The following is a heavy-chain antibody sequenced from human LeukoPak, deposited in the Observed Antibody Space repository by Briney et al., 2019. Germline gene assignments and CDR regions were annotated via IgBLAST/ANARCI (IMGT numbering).Heavy chain of an antibody. Sequence: SGPTLVTPTQPHTLTCTLSWFSLSTRGGGVGWIRQPLGKALEWHAAIYSDKERRYSASLKSKLTSTKDTSKNQVIITLTNIDPDDTATYYSTHRRYRSGSRDFGDSDYWGLGTLVTVSS. V-gene: IGHV2-5*02. D-gene: IGHD3-16*02. CDR1: WFSLSTRGGG. CDR2: IYSDKER. CDR3: THRRYRSGSRDFGDSDY. J-gene: IGHJ4*02.